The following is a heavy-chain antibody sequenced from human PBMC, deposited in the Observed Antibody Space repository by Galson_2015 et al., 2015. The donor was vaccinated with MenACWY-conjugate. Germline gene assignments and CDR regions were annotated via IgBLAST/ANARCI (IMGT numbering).Heavy chain of an antibody. CDR3: ARHPPGGRGMDV. D-gene: IGHD1-26*01. Sequence: QSGAEVKKPGESLKISCKGSGYNFITYWIGWVRQMPGKGLEWVGLISPTDSKTRYSPAFEGRVTISADNSITTAYLQWNSLQASDTAMYYCARHPPGGRGMDVWGQGTTVTVSS. CDR1: GYNFITYW. V-gene: IGHV5-51*01. CDR2: ISPTDSKT. J-gene: IGHJ6*02.